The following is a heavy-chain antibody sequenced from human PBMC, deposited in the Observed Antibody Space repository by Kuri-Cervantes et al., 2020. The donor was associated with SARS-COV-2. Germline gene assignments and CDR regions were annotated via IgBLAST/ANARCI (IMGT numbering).Heavy chain of an antibody. CDR2: ISSSDSAI. J-gene: IGHJ4*02. V-gene: IGHV3-48*04. CDR1: GFTFSGHW. CDR3: ARSGQQLVFGY. D-gene: IGHD6-13*01. Sequence: ESLKISCAASGFTFSGHWIHWVRQAPGKGLEWVSYISSSDSAIYYADSVKGRFTISRDNAKNALYLQMNSLGADDTAVYYCARSGQQLVFGYWGQGTLVTVSS.